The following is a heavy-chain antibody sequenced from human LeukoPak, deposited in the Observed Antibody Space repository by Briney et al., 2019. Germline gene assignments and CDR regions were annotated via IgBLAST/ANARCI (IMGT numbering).Heavy chain of an antibody. J-gene: IGHJ5*02. CDR2: IIPIFGTA. D-gene: IGHD3-10*01. Sequence: SVKVSCKASGGTFSSYAISWVRQAPGQGLEWMGGIIPIFGTANYAQKFQGRVTITADESTSTAYMELSSLRSEDTAVYYCARGCRRYYYGSGSYYRCWFDPWGQGTLVTVSS. CDR1: GGTFSSYA. V-gene: IGHV1-69*13. CDR3: ARGCRRYYYGSGSYYRCWFDP.